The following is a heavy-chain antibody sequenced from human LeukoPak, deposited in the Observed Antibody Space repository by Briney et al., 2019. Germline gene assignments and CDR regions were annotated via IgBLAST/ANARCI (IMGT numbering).Heavy chain of an antibody. J-gene: IGHJ6*02. Sequence: GESLKISCKGSGYSFTSYWIGWVRQMPGKGLERMGIIYPGDSDTRYSPSFQGQVTISADKSISTAYLQWSSLKASDTAMYYCARIPWFGEAQFYYYYYGMDVWGQGTTVTVSS. CDR1: GYSFTSYW. CDR3: ARIPWFGEAQFYYYYYGMDV. CDR2: IYPGDSDT. V-gene: IGHV5-51*01. D-gene: IGHD3-10*01.